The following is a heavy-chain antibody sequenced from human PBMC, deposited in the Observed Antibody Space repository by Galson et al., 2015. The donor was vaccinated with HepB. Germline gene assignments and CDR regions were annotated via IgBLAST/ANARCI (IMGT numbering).Heavy chain of an antibody. J-gene: IGHJ4*02. D-gene: IGHD3-3*02. CDR2: ISDSGYYI. Sequence: LGLSCAASGFIFEDYYMTWIRQAPGKGLEWLSYISDSGYYIDYADSVKGRFTVSRDNAKNSLFLDISSLRPEDTAVYYCSSSFVLWGQGTLVTVSS. CDR1: GFIFEDYY. V-gene: IGHV3-11*06. CDR3: SSSFVL.